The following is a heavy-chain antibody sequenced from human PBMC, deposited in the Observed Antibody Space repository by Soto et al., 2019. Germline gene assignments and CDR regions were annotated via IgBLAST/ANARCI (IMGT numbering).Heavy chain of an antibody. J-gene: IGHJ6*02. CDR1: GFSLSTSGVG. CDR2: IYWDDDK. V-gene: IGHV2-5*02. Sequence: SGPTMVYPTQTLTLTCPFSGFSLSTSGVGVGWIRQPPGKALEWLALIYWDDDKRYSPSLRSRLTISKDTSKNQVVLTMTNMDPVDTATYYCIQSRCGGDCLQSYASHYYYGMDVWGQGTTVTVSS. D-gene: IGHD2-21*02. CDR3: IQSRCGGDCLQSYASHYYYGMDV.